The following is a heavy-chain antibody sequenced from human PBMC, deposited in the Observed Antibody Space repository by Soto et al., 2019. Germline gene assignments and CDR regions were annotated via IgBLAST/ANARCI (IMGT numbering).Heavy chain of an antibody. J-gene: IGHJ4*02. D-gene: IGHD5-12*01. V-gene: IGHV1-69*13. CDR2: IIPIFGTA. Sequence: SVKVSCKASGGTFSSYAISWVRQAPGQGLEWMGGIIPIFGTANYAQKFQGRVTITADESTSTAYMELSSLRSEDTAVYYCARVLPGGYDPFDYWGQGTLVTVSS. CDR1: GGTFSSYA. CDR3: ARVLPGGYDPFDY.